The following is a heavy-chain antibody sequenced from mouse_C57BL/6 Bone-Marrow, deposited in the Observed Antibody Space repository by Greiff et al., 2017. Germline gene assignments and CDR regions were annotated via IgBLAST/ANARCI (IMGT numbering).Heavy chain of an antibody. CDR2: ISYVGST. CDR3: AYGDNGLRVDY. CDR1: GYSITSGSY. Sequence: VQLQQSGPGLVKPSQSLSLSCSVTGYSITSGSYWNWIRPFPGNKLEWRGYISYVGSTNYTPSLKNRISITRDTAKNQFFLQLNSVTTEDTATCYCAYGDNGLRVDYWGQGTTLTVSS. V-gene: IGHV3-6*01. J-gene: IGHJ2*01. D-gene: IGHD2-13*01.